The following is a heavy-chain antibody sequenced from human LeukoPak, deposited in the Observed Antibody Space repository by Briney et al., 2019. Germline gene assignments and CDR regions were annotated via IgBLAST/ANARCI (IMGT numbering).Heavy chain of an antibody. J-gene: IGHJ4*02. CDR2: IYPGDSDT. CDR1: GYSFTTYW. CDR3: ARRQGCSSTSCPPDS. D-gene: IGHD2-2*01. V-gene: IGHV5-51*01. Sequence: GESLKISCRGSGYSFTTYWIDWVRQMPGKGLEWMGIIYPGDSDTRYSPSFQGQVTMSADKSINTAYLQWSSLKASDTAMYYCARRQGCSSTSCPPDSWGQGTLVTVSS.